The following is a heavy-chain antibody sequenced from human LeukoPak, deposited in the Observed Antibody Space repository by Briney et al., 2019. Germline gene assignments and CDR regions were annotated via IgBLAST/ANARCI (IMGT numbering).Heavy chain of an antibody. Sequence: PSETLSLTCTVSGGSISSYYWSWIRQPPGKGLEWIGYIYYSGSTNYNPSLKSRVTISVDTSKNQFSLKLSSVTAADTAVYYCARGLGLERPFDPWGRGTLVTVSS. CDR3: ARGLGLERPFDP. J-gene: IGHJ5*02. CDR2: IYYSGST. V-gene: IGHV4-59*01. D-gene: IGHD1-1*01. CDR1: GGSISSYY.